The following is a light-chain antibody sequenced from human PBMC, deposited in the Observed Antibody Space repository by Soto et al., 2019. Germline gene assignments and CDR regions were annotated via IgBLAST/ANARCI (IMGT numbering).Light chain of an antibody. CDR2: STN. J-gene: IGLJ2*01. Sequence: QTVVTQKPSFSVSPGGTVTLTCGLSSGSVSTSYYPSWYQQTPGQAPRTLIYSTNTRSSGVPDRFSGSILGNKAALTITGAQADDESDYYCVLYMGRGIWVFGGGTKLTVL. CDR1: SGSVSTSYY. V-gene: IGLV8-61*01. CDR3: VLYMGRGIWV.